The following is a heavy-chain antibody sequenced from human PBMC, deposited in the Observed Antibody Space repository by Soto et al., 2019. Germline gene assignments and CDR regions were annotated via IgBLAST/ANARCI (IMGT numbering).Heavy chain of an antibody. Sequence: ETLSLTCAVRCGSFSNYQWSWIRQTPGQGLEWIGEINHSGATNYNPSLRSRITMSVDTSKKEFSLKLTSVTAADTAIYYCARGWRFDPWGQGTLVTVS. CDR3: ARGWRFDP. D-gene: IGHD3-3*01. V-gene: IGHV4-34*01. CDR1: CGSFSNYQ. J-gene: IGHJ5*02. CDR2: INHSGAT.